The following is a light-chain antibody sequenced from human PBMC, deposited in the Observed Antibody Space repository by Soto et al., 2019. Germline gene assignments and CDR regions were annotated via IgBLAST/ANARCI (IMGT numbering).Light chain of an antibody. CDR3: QQRGNWPWT. CDR1: QSVSSY. CDR2: DAS. J-gene: IGKJ1*01. V-gene: IGKV3-11*01. Sequence: EIVLTQSPATVSLSPGERATLSCRASQSVSSYLAWYQQKPGQAPRLLIYDASNRATGIPARFGGSGSGTDFTLTISSLEPEDFAVYYCQQRGNWPWTFGQGTKVEIK.